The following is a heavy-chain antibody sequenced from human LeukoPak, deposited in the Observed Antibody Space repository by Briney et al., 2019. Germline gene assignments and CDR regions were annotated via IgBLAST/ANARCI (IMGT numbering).Heavy chain of an antibody. D-gene: IGHD6-19*01. V-gene: IGHV3-11*01. CDR2: ISSSGSTI. CDR3: ARVKGEQWLATIGYYYYYMDV. Sequence: GGSLRLTCAASGFTFSDYYMSWIRQAPGKGLEWVSYISSSGSTIYYADSVKGRFTISRDNAKNSLYLQMNSLRAEDTAVYYCARVKGEQWLATIGYYYYYMDVWGQGTTVTVSS. J-gene: IGHJ6*03. CDR1: GFTFSDYY.